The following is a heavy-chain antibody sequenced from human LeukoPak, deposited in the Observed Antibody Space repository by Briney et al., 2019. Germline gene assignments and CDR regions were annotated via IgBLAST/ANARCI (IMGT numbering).Heavy chain of an antibody. CDR1: GYTFTSYG. CDR3: ARDGTTGTTFRFDP. V-gene: IGHV1-18*01. Sequence: ASVKVSCKASGYTFTSYGISWVRQAPGQGLEWMGWISGYNGNTNYAQKFQGRITMTTDTSTSTVHMELRSLRSDDTAVYHCARDGTTGTTFRFDPWGQGTLVTVSS. CDR2: ISGYNGNT. D-gene: IGHD1-1*01. J-gene: IGHJ5*02.